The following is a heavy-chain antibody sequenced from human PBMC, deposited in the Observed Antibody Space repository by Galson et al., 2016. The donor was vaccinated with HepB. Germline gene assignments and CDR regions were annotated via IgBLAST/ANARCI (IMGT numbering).Heavy chain of an antibody. J-gene: IGHJ6*02. Sequence: SLRLSCAASGFTFISYAMHWVRQAPGKGLEWVAVISHDGSNKYYADSVKGRFTISRDNAKNTLYLQMNSLRAEDTAVYYCVRGRKGAAAAGLLTYYFYYYGMDVWGQGTTVTVSS. D-gene: IGHD6-13*01. CDR2: ISHDGSNK. CDR3: VRGRKGAAAAGLLTYYFYYYGMDV. CDR1: GFTFISYA. V-gene: IGHV3-30-3*01.